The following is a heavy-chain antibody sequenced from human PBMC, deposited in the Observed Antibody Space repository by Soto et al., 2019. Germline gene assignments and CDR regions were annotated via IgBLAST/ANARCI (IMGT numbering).Heavy chain of an antibody. Sequence: SETLSLTCTVSGASISSGGYYWSWIRQLPRKGLEWIGYIYYSGSTYYKPSLKSRVKMSVDTLKNQFSLKLDYVTAADTAVYYRERTMTTATQERSGMDVWGQGTTATVSS. D-gene: IGHD4-17*01. CDR1: GASISSGGYY. J-gene: IGHJ6*02. CDR3: ERTMTTATQERSGMDV. CDR2: IYYSGST. V-gene: IGHV4-31*03.